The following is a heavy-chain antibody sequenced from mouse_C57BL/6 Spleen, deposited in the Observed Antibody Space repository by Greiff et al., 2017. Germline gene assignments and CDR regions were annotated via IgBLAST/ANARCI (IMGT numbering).Heavy chain of an antibody. CDR1: GFTFSDYY. D-gene: IGHD2-4*01. J-gene: IGHJ2*01. Sequence: EVMLVESEGGLVQPGSSMKLSCTASGFTFSDYYMAWVRQVPEKGLEWVANINYDGSSTYYLASLKSRFIISRDNAKNILYLQMSSLKSEDTATYYCARVYDYDEGYFDYWGQGTTLTVSS. V-gene: IGHV5-16*01. CDR3: ARVYDYDEGYFDY. CDR2: INYDGSST.